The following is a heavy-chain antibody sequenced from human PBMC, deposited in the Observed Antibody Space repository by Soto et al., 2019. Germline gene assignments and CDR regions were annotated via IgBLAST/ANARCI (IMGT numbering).Heavy chain of an antibody. CDR3: ARTEYNTAWQFGMDV. V-gene: IGHV3-53*02. Sequence: EVQLVETGGGLIRPGGSLRLSCAASGFAVRGNYMNWVRQAPGKGLEWVSVIDTSGDAFHADPVKGRFTITRDTSKNMVYLQMTNLRVEDTAVYFCARTEYNTAWQFGMDVWGQGTAVTVSS. D-gene: IGHD1-1*01. CDR1: GFAVRGNY. CDR2: IDTSGDA. J-gene: IGHJ6*02.